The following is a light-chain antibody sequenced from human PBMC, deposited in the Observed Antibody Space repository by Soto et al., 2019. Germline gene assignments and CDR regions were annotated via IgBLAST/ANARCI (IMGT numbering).Light chain of an antibody. Sequence: DIQITQSPSTLSASVGDRVTITCRASQSISSWLAWYQQKKGKPPKLLIYDASSLESGVPSRFSGSGSGTEFTLTLSRLQPDDFETYYCQQYNSYTWTFGQGTKVDIK. V-gene: IGKV1-5*01. J-gene: IGKJ1*01. CDR2: DAS. CDR1: QSISSW. CDR3: QQYNSYTWT.